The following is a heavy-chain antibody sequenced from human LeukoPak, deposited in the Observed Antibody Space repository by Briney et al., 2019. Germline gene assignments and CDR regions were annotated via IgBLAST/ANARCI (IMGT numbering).Heavy chain of an antibody. Sequence: SETLSLTCTVSGGSISSYYWSWIRQPRGKGLEWIGYIYYSGRINYNPSLKSRVNISVDTSKNQFSLKLSSVTAADTAVYYCARSSGSGWDDTFDIRGQGTMVTVSS. CDR2: IYYSGRI. D-gene: IGHD6-19*01. CDR3: ARSSGSGWDDTFDI. V-gene: IGHV4-59*08. CDR1: GGSISSYY. J-gene: IGHJ3*02.